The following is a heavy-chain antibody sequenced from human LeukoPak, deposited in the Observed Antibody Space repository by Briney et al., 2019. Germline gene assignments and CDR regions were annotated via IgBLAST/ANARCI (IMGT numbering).Heavy chain of an antibody. CDR3: AGGIQLNWFDP. CDR1: GGSISSGDYY. V-gene: IGHV4-30-4*01. Sequence: LQTLSLTCTVSGGSISSGDYYWSWIRQPPGKGLEWIGYIYYSGSTYYNPSLKSRVTISVDTSKNQFSLKLSSVTAADTAVYYCAGGIQLNWFDPWGQGTLVTVSS. J-gene: IGHJ5*02. CDR2: IYYSGST. D-gene: IGHD5-18*01.